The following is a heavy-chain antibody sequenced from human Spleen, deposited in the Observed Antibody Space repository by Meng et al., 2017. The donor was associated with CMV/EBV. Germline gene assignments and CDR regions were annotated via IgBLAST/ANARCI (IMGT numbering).Heavy chain of an antibody. Sequence: ASVKVSCKASGYTFTGYYMHWVRQAPGQGLEWMGWINPNSGGTNYAQKFQGRVTMTRDTSISTAYMELSRLRSDDTAVYYCARWPPGSGSYRYWGQGTLVTVSS. CDR2: INPNSGGT. V-gene: IGHV1-2*02. CDR1: GYTFTGYY. D-gene: IGHD3-10*01. CDR3: ARWPPGSGSYRY. J-gene: IGHJ4*02.